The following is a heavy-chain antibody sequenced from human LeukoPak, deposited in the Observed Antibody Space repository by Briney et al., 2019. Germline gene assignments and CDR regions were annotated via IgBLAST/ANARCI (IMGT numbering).Heavy chain of an antibody. J-gene: IGHJ4*02. CDR2: IDWDDDK. D-gene: IGHD3-9*01. V-gene: IGHV2-70*01. CDR3: ARRYYDILTGYSYFDY. Sequence: SGPALVKPTQTLTLTCTFSGFSLTISGLCVSWIRQPPVKALEWLALIDWDDDKYYSTSLKTRLIISKDTSKNQVVLTMTNMDPVDTATYYCARRYYDILTGYSYFDYWGQGTLVTVSS. CDR1: GFSLTISGLC.